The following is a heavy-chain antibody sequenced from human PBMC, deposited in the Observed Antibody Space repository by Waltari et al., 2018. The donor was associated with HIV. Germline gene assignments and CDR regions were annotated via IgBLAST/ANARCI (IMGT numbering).Heavy chain of an antibody. D-gene: IGHD2-2*02. CDR2: IYYSGST. V-gene: IGHV4-39*01. J-gene: IGHJ3*02. CDR1: GGSISSSSYY. CDR3: AGFGAAAILRDGLGAFDI. Sequence: QLQLQESGPGLVKPSETLSLTCTVSGGSISSSSYYWGWIRQPPGKGLEWIGSIYYSGSTYYNPSLKSRVTISVDTSKNQFSLKLSSVTAADTAVYYCAGFGAAAILRDGLGAFDIWGQGTMVTVSS.